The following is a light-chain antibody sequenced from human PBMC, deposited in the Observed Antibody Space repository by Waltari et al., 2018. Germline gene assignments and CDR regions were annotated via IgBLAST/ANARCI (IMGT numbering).Light chain of an antibody. CDR3: WSYAGSYTYV. J-gene: IGLJ3*02. Sequence: QSALTQPRSVSGSPGQSVTISCSGTSSDVGGYNSVSWYRQHPGKAPKPMIYEATERPSGVPDRFSGSKSGTTASLTISGLQAEDEADYYCWSYAGSYTYVFGGGTKLTVL. CDR2: EAT. CDR1: SSDVGGYNS. V-gene: IGLV2-11*01.